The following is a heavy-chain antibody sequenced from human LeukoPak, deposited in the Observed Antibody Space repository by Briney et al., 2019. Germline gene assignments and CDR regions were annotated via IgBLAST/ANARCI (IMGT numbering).Heavy chain of an antibody. CDR2: IIPIFGST. J-gene: IGHJ1*01. CDR1: GGSLSSFA. Sequence: ASVKVSCKASGGSLSSFALNWVRQTPGQGLEWMGGIIPIFGSTNYAQKLQVRVTITADESTNTAYMELSSLRSEDTGVYYCARVMVVAGNGGYFLYWGQGTLVTVSS. V-gene: IGHV1-69*13. D-gene: IGHD2-15*01. CDR3: ARVMVVAGNGGYFLY.